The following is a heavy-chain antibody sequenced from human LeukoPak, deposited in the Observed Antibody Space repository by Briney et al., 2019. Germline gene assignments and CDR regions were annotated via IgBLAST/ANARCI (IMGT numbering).Heavy chain of an antibody. CDR1: RFAFSSYG. J-gene: IGHJ4*02. D-gene: IGHD1-26*01. CDR3: ARGSGSRIDF. CDR2: IDSSSGTI. Sequence: GGSLRLSCADSRFAFSSYGMNWVRQAPGKGLQWVSYIDSSSGTIYYADSVKGRFTISRDNAESSLYLQMNSLRHEDTAVYYCARGSGSRIDFWGQGTLVTVSS. V-gene: IGHV3-48*02.